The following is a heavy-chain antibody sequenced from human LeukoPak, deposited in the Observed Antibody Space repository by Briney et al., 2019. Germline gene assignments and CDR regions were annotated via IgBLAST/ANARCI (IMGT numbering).Heavy chain of an antibody. V-gene: IGHV3-30*04. CDR3: ARSPERLGQGHLDP. D-gene: IGHD3/OR15-3a*01. CDR2: ISYHGSNT. Sequence: QSGGSLRLSCAASGFPFSSYSMHWVRQAPGKGLEWLTLISYHGSNTDYTDSVKGRFTVSRDNSKNTLFLQMNSLRAEDTAIYFCARSPERLGQGHLDPWGQGTLVTVSS. J-gene: IGHJ5*02. CDR1: GFPFSSYS.